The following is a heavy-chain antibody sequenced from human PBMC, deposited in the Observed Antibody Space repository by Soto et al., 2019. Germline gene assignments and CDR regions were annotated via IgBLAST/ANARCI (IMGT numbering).Heavy chain of an antibody. Sequence: QVQLQESGPGLVKPSQTLSLTCTVSGGSISSGGYYWSWIRQHPGKGLAWIGYIHYSGSTYYNPSLKSRVTISVDTSKNQFSLKLSSVTAADTAVYYCARETRFGELYIDIWGQGTMVTVSS. V-gene: IGHV4-31*03. CDR3: ARETRFGELYIDI. CDR2: IHYSGST. D-gene: IGHD3-10*01. J-gene: IGHJ3*02. CDR1: GGSISSGGYY.